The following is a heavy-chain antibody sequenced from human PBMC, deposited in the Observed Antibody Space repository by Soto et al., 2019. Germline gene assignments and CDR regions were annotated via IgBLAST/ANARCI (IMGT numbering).Heavy chain of an antibody. Sequence: QLQLQESGPGLVKPSETLSLTCTVSGGSISSAAFYCGWIRQPPGKGLEWIGNVYYSGNTYYNPSRKSRVTMSVDTSKNQFSLKLSSVTAADTAVYYCARLRRDGQTGYAFDIWGQGTMVTASS. V-gene: IGHV4-39*01. CDR1: GGSISSAAFY. CDR2: VYYSGNT. CDR3: ARLRRDGQTGYAFDI. J-gene: IGHJ3*02. D-gene: IGHD7-27*01.